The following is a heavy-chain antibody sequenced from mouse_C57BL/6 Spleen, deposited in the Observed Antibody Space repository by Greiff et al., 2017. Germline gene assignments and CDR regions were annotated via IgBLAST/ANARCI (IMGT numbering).Heavy chain of an antibody. V-gene: IGHV1-82*01. CDR1: GYAFSSSW. Sequence: VKLMESGPELVKPGASVKISCKASGYAFSSSWMNWVKQRPGKGLERIGRIYPGDGDTNYNGKFKGKATLTADKSSSTAYMQLSSLTTEDSAVYFCAGAWFAYWGQGTLVTVSA. CDR2: IYPGDGDT. CDR3: AGAWFAY. J-gene: IGHJ3*01.